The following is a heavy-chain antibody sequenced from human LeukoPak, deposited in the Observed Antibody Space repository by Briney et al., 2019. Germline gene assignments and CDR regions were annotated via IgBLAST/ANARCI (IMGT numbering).Heavy chain of an antibody. J-gene: IGHJ5*02. Sequence: GGSLRLSCAAPGFTFSTFGMHWVRQAPGKGLEWVAFIRYDGSNQYYEDSVKGRFTISRDNSKNKVYLEMSRLRPEDSALYYCVKDYFYDATEAWGRGTLVTVSS. CDR1: GFTFSTFG. CDR3: VKDYFYDATEA. D-gene: IGHD3-22*01. CDR2: IRYDGSNQ. V-gene: IGHV3-30*02.